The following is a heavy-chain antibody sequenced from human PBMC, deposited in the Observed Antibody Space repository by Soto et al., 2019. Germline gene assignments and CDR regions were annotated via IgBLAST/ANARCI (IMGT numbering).Heavy chain of an antibody. J-gene: IGHJ4*02. V-gene: IGHV4-39*01. D-gene: IGHD2-2*01. CDR1: GDSIRSNNYY. Sequence: SETLSLTRPFSGDSIRSNNYYWGWIRKPPGKGLEWIGSIYHSGSTYYNPSLKSRVTISVDTSKNQFSLKLSSVTAADTAVYYCAKQTPNCSSTSGYLYEYYIDYWGQGTLVAVSS. CDR2: IYHSGST. CDR3: AKQTPNCSSTSGYLYEYYIDY.